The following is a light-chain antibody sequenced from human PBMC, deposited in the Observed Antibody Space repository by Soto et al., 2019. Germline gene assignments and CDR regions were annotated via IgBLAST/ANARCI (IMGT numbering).Light chain of an antibody. J-gene: IGKJ3*01. CDR1: QSISSTY. Sequence: EIVLTQSPGTLSLSPGERATLSCRASQSISSTYLAWYQQKPGQAPRLLIYGASSLATGIPDRFCGSGSGTDFTLTISGLEPEDFAVYYCQDYGSSPPGVTFGPGPKVGVK. CDR2: GAS. V-gene: IGKV3-20*01. CDR3: QDYGSSPPGVT.